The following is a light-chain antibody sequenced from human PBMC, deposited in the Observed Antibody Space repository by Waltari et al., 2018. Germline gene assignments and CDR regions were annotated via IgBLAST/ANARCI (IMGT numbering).Light chain of an antibody. CDR1: QTIKDNY. Sequence: EIVLTQSPDTLSLSPGERATLSCRASQTIKDNYLSWFQHRRGQPPRLLFFRASDRATGIPDRFTASRAGTDFSLTISGLEPEDFAVYYCQQYGNSPWTFGHGTRVEMK. CDR3: QQYGNSPWT. J-gene: IGKJ1*01. V-gene: IGKV3-20*01. CDR2: RAS.